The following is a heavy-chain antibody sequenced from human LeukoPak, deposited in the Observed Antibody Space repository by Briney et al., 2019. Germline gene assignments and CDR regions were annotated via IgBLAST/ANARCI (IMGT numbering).Heavy chain of an antibody. V-gene: IGHV3-23*01. Sequence: GGSLRLSCAASGFTFSSYAMSWVRQAPGKGLEWVSAISGSGGSTYYADSVKGRFTISRDNSKNTLHLQMNSLRAEDTAVYYCAKTLQYCTNGVCYPDWFDPWGQGTLVTVSS. CDR2: ISGSGGST. CDR1: GFTFSSYA. D-gene: IGHD2-8*01. CDR3: AKTLQYCTNGVCYPDWFDP. J-gene: IGHJ5*02.